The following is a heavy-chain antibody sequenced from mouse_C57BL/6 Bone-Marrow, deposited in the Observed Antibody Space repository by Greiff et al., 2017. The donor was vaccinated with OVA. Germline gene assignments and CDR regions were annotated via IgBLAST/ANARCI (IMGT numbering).Heavy chain of an antibody. CDR1: GFNIKDYY. CDR2: IDPEDGET. V-gene: IGHV14-2*01. J-gene: IGHJ2*01. D-gene: IGHD1-1*01. CDR3: ARRRITTVVVDY. Sequence: EVQLQQSGAELVKPGASVKLSCTASGFNIKDYYMHWVKQRTEQGLEWIGRIDPEDGETKYAPKFQGKATLTVDTSSSTAYMQLSSLTSEDSAVYYCARRRITTVVVDYWGQGTTLTVSS.